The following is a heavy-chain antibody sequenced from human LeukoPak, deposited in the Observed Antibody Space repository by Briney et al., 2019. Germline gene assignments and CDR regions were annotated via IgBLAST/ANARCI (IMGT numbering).Heavy chain of an antibody. D-gene: IGHD6-19*01. Sequence: PGGSLRLSCAASGFTFSSYGMHWVRQAPGKGLEWVAVIWYDGSNKYYADSVKGRFTISRDNSKNTLYLQMNSLRAEDTAVYYCAKDRIAVADFDYWGQGTLVTVSS. CDR1: GFTFSSYG. CDR2: IWYDGSNK. V-gene: IGHV3-33*06. J-gene: IGHJ4*02. CDR3: AKDRIAVADFDY.